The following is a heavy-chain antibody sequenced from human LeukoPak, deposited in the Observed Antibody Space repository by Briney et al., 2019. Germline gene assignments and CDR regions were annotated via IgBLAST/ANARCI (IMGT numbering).Heavy chain of an antibody. V-gene: IGHV3-30*18. D-gene: IGHD6-19*01. CDR2: ISTDGSQK. CDR1: GFTFNSYG. J-gene: IGHJ4*02. CDR3: AKIVVAGTHYFDY. Sequence: GGSLRLSCAASGFTFNSYGMHWVRQAPGKGLEWVAVISTDGSQKFYADSVKGRFTVSRDNSKNTLYLQMSSLRAEDPAVYYCAKIVVAGTHYFDYWGQGTLVTVSP.